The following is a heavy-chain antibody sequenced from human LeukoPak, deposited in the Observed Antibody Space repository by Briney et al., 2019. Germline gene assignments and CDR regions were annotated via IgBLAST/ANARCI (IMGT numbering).Heavy chain of an antibody. D-gene: IGHD2-2*02. CDR2: IYYRGTT. CDR1: GGSISSYY. J-gene: IGHJ4*02. Sequence: SETLSLTCTVSGGSISSYYWSSFLQPPGKGLEWIGYIYYRGTTNYNPSLKSRVTISVDTSKNHFSLRLNSVTAADTAVYYCARHSSARHLYLDFDYWVQGALVTVSS. CDR3: ARHSSARHLYLDFDY. V-gene: IGHV4-59*08.